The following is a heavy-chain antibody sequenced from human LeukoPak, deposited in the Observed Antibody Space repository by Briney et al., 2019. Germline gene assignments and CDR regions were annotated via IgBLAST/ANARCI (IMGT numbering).Heavy chain of an antibody. J-gene: IGHJ4*02. CDR3: ARGHYKEYFDY. D-gene: IGHD4-11*01. CDR1: GGSISGYY. Sequence: SETLSLTCIVSGGSISGYYWSWIRQPPGKGLEWIGYIYYSGSTNYKPSLKSRVTISVDTSKNQFSLKLSSVTAADTAVYYCARGHYKEYFDYWGQGTLVTVSS. V-gene: IGHV4-59*01. CDR2: IYYSGST.